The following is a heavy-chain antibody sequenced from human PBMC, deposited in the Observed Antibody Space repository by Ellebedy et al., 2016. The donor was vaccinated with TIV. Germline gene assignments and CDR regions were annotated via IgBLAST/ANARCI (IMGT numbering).Heavy chain of an antibody. Sequence: PGGSLRLSCEASGFTFSAFAMGWVRQTPGKGLEWVSGMHGSGRGISYSESVKGRFIISRDNSKNILYLQMNSLRAEDTAIYYCAKYQVAGDGRWVFDSWGQGTVVTVSS. V-gene: IGHV3-23*01. CDR2: MHGSGRGI. CDR1: GFTFSAFA. J-gene: IGHJ3*01. D-gene: IGHD5-24*01. CDR3: AKYQVAGDGRWVFDS.